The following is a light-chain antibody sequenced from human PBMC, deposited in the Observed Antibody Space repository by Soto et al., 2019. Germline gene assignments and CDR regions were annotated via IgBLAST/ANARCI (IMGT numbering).Light chain of an antibody. CDR2: DAS. J-gene: IGKJ5*01. CDR3: QQRSNWPPSIT. V-gene: IGKV3-11*01. Sequence: EIVLTQSPATLSLSPGERATLSCRASQSVSSSYLAWYQQKPGQAPRLLIYDASNRATGIPARFSGSGSGTDFTLTISSLEPEDFAVYYCQQRSNWPPSITFGQGTRLEIK. CDR1: QSVSSSY.